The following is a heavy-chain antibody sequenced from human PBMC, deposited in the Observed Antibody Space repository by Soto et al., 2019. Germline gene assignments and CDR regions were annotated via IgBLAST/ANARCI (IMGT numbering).Heavy chain of an antibody. CDR2: IYTKTGGT. CDR3: ARVGPTGWFDP. Sequence: QVHLVQSGAEVKKPGASVKVSCKASGYSFTDYYMHWVRQAPGQGLEWMGWIYTKTGGTNYAQRGQGRVTMTGDTSINTAYMELSRLRSDDTAVYYCARVGPTGWFDPWGQGTVVTVSS. V-gene: IGHV1-2*02. CDR1: GYSFTDYY. J-gene: IGHJ5*02.